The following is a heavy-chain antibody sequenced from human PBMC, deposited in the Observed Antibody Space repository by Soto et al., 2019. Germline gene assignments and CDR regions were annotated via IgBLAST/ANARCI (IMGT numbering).Heavy chain of an antibody. CDR2: ISYDGSNK. D-gene: IGHD3-10*01. V-gene: IGHV3-30*18. CDR1: GFTFSSYG. Sequence: QVQLVESGGGVVQPGRSLRLSCAASGFTFSSYGMHWVRQAPGKGLEWVAVISYDGSNKYYADSVKGRFTISRDNSKNTLYLQMNSLRAEDTAVYYCAKDRGDVLLWFGELPYWGQGTLVTVSS. CDR3: AKDRGDVLLWFGELPY. J-gene: IGHJ4*02.